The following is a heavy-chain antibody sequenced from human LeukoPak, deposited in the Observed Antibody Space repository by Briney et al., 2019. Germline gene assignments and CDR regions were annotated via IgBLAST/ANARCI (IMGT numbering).Heavy chain of an antibody. CDR2: ISAYNGNT. Sequence: ASVKVSCKASGYTFTSYGISWVRQAPGQGLEWMGWISAYNGNTNYAQKLQGRVTMTTDTSTGTAYMELRSLRSDDTAVYYCARVLLWFGESPAYFDYWGQGTPVTVSS. J-gene: IGHJ4*02. D-gene: IGHD3-10*01. CDR1: GYTFTSYG. V-gene: IGHV1-18*01. CDR3: ARVLLWFGESPAYFDY.